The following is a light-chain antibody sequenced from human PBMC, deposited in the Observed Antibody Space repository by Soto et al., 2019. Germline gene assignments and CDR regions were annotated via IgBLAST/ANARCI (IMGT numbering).Light chain of an antibody. Sequence: EIVLTQSPATLSLSPGERGTLSCRASQSVGSYLAWYQHKPGQAPRLLIYDASKRATGIPARFSGSGSGTDFTLTISSMQSEDFAVYYCKQYNNWPWTFGQGTKVDIK. CDR3: KQYNNWPWT. CDR2: DAS. J-gene: IGKJ1*01. V-gene: IGKV3-11*01. CDR1: QSVGSY.